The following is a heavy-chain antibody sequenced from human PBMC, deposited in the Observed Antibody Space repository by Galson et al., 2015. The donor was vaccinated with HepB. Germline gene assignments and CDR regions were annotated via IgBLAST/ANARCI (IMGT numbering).Heavy chain of an antibody. CDR2: ISGSGGNT. J-gene: IGHJ4*02. D-gene: IGHD4-23*01. CDR1: GFAFRSYA. Sequence: SLRLSCAASGFAFRSYAMSWVGQAPGQGLEWVSGISGSGGNTYYADSVKGRFTISRDNSRNTLNLQMNSLRAEDTAVYYCARKGNSIRGLAYWGQGTLVTVSS. V-gene: IGHV3-23*01. CDR3: ARKGNSIRGLAY.